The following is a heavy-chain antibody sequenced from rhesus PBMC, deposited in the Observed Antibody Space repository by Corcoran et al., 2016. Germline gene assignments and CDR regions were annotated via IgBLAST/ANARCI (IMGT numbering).Heavy chain of an antibody. Sequence: EVQLVESGGGLVQPGGSLRLSCAASGCTSSSYWMNWVRQTPGKGLEWISAINSCARSTYYADSWKGRFTISRDNSKTPLSLQMNSLRAEDTAVYYCAKRCYCTSTTCYVPFDYCGQGVLVTVSS. D-gene: IGHD2-2*01. CDR1: GCTSSSYW. V-gene: IGHV3S42*01. CDR2: INSCARST. J-gene: IGHJ4*01. CDR3: AKRCYCTSTTCYVPFDY.